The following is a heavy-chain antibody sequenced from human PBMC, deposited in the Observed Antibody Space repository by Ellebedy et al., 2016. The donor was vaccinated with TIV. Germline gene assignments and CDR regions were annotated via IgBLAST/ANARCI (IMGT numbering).Heavy chain of an antibody. J-gene: IGHJ4*02. CDR3: VRAPRGQYYFDF. V-gene: IGHV3-7*01. CDR1: GITSSNFW. Sequence: GGSLRLXXAVSGITSSNFWMNWVRQAPGKGLEWVAIIKSDGSEEHYVDSVKGRFTISIDNARTSLYLQMNSLRAEDTAVYYCVRAPRGQYYFDFWGQGTLVTVSS. CDR2: IKSDGSEE. D-gene: IGHD5-12*01.